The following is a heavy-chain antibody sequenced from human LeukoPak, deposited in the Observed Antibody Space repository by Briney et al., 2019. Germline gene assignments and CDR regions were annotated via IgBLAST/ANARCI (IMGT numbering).Heavy chain of an antibody. V-gene: IGHV4-59*01. D-gene: IGHD5-24*01. CDR3: ARAVRWLQQLTFDY. CDR1: GGSISTYY. Sequence: SETLSLTCIVSGGSISTYYWSWIRQPPGKGLEWIGYFYYSGTTNYNPSLKSRVTISGDTSKNQVSLKLSSVTTADTAVYYCARAVRWLQQLTFDYWGQGILVTVSS. CDR2: FYYSGTT. J-gene: IGHJ4*02.